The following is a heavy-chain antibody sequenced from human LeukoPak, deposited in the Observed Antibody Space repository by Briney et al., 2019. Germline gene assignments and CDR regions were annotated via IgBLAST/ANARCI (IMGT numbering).Heavy chain of an antibody. D-gene: IGHD3-3*01. V-gene: IGHV3-21*01. J-gene: IGHJ4*02. CDR2: ISDSSFYI. CDR1: GFTFSSYS. Sequence: NPGGSLRLSCAASGFTFSSYSMSWVRQAPGKGLEWVSSISDSSFYIYYADSVEGRFTISRDNAKNSLYLQMNSLRAEDTAVYYCVRDPILGFPDYFDSWGQGTLVTVSS. CDR3: VRDPILGFPDYFDS.